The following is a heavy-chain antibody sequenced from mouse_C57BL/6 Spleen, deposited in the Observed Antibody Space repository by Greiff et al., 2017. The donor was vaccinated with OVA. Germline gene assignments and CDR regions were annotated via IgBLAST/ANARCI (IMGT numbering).Heavy chain of an antibody. CDR1: GYTFTSYW. D-gene: IGHD1-1*01. CDR3: ARADYGSSYNWYFDV. CDR2: IDPSDSYT. Sequence: VQLQQPGAELVMPGASVKLSCKASGYTFTSYWMHWVKQRPGQGLAWIGEIDPSDSYTNYNQKFKGKSTLTVDKSSSTAYMQLSSLTSEDSAVYYCARADYGSSYNWYFDVWGTGTTVTVSS. V-gene: IGHV1-69*01. J-gene: IGHJ1*03.